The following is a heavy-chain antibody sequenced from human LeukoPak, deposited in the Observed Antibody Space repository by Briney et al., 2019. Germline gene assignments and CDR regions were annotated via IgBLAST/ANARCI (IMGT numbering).Heavy chain of an antibody. Sequence: PSETLSLTCTVSGASISSYYWSWIRQPPGKGLEWIGEINHSGSTNYNPSLKSRVTISVDTSKNQFSLKLSSVTAADTAVYYCARVKRVWGSYRYPYYFDYWGQGTLVTVSS. D-gene: IGHD3-16*02. V-gene: IGHV4-34*01. CDR3: ARVKRVWGSYRYPYYFDY. CDR2: INHSGST. CDR1: GASISSYY. J-gene: IGHJ4*02.